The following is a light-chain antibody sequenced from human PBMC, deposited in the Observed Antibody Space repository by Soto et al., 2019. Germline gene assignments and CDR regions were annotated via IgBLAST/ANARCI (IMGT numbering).Light chain of an antibody. Sequence: IRMTQSPSSLSASTGDRVTITCRASQGISTYLAWYQQKPGKAPKLLIYAASTLQSGVPSRFSGNGSGTDFTLTISCLQSEDFATYYCQQYYNYPRAWTFGQGTKV. CDR3: QQYYNYPRAWT. CDR2: AAS. CDR1: QGISTY. V-gene: IGKV1-8*01. J-gene: IGKJ1*01.